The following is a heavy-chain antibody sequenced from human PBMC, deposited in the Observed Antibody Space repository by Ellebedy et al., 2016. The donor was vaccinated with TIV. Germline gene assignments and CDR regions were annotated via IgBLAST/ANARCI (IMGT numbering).Heavy chain of an antibody. CDR3: TTVYRYNYDSV. V-gene: IGHV3-15*01. CDR1: GFTFSNAW. D-gene: IGHD5-18*01. J-gene: IGHJ4*02. CDR2: IKSKTDGWAA. Sequence: GESLKISCAASGFTFSNAWMNWVRQAPGKGLEWVGRIKSKTDGWAADYAAPVKGRFTIPRDDSKNTLYLQMNSLKTEDTAVYFCTTVYRYNYDSVWGQGTLVTVSS.